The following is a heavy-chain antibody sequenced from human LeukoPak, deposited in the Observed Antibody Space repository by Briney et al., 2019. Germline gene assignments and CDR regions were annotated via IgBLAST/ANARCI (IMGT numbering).Heavy chain of an antibody. Sequence: SETLSLTCTVSGGSISSSSYYWGWIRQPPGKGLEWIGSIYYSGSTYCNPSLKSRVTISVDTSKNQFSLKLISVTAADTAVYYCARIMITFGGVNTVDYWGQGTLVTVSS. CDR3: ARIMITFGGVNTVDY. V-gene: IGHV4-39*07. J-gene: IGHJ4*02. D-gene: IGHD3-16*01. CDR2: IYYSGST. CDR1: GGSISSSSYY.